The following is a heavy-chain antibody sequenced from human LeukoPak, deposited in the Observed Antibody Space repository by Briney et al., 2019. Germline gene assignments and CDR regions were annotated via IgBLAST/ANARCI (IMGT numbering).Heavy chain of an antibody. Sequence: SETLSITCTISRGSVSDYYWSWIRQSPGKGLEWIGYIYHTGSTSYSPSLKSRVTISADTSQNQFSLKLSSVTAADTAVYYCASRKLGNDYWGQGTLVTVSS. J-gene: IGHJ4*02. V-gene: IGHV4-59*02. CDR2: IYHTGST. CDR1: RGSVSDYY. D-gene: IGHD7-27*01. CDR3: ASRKLGNDY.